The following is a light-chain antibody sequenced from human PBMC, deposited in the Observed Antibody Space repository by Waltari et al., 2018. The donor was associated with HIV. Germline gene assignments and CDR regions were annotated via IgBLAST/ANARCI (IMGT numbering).Light chain of an antibody. V-gene: IGLV2-14*01. CDR3: SSYTTFSTGVI. Sequence: QSALTQPASVSGSPGQSITISCTGTSSDIGGSVYVSWYQQHPDKAPKLVVYEVSNRPAGVSNRFSGSKSCDTASLTISGLQAEDEADYYCSSYTTFSTGVIFGGGTKLTVL. J-gene: IGLJ2*01. CDR2: EVS. CDR1: SSDIGGSVY.